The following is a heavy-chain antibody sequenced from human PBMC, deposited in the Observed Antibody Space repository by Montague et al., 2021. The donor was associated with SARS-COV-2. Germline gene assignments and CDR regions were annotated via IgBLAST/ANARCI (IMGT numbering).Heavy chain of an antibody. J-gene: IGHJ4*02. CDR1: GFTFSSHG. CDR2: MWYDGSKE. D-gene: IGHD6-13*01. Sequence: SLRLSCAASGFTFSSHGMHWVRLAPGKGLEWVAVMWYDGSKENYADSVKGRFTISRDNSEHMLYLQLNSLRAEDTAVYYCARDTYSSTSGTLDFWGRGTLVTVSS. V-gene: IGHV3-33*01. CDR3: ARDTYSSTSGTLDF.